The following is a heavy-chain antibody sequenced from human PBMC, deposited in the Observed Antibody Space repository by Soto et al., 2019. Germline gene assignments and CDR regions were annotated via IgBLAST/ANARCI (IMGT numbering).Heavy chain of an antibody. CDR1: GGSISSGGYY. CDR2: IYYSGST. CDR3: ARTPDYDFWSGYYWRWFDS. V-gene: IGHV4-31*03. D-gene: IGHD3-3*01. J-gene: IGHJ5*01. Sequence: SETLSLTCTVSGGSISSGGYYWSWIRQHPGKGLEWIGYIYYSGSTYYNPSLKSRVTISVDTSKNQFSLKLSSVTAADTAVYYCARTPDYDFWSGYYWRWFDSWGQGTLVTVSS.